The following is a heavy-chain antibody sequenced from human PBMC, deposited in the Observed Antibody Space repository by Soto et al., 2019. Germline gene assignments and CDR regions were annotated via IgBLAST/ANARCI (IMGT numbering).Heavy chain of an antibody. Sequence: RESLKISCKGSGYSFTSYWINWVRQMPGKGLEWMGIIYPGDSDTRYSPSFQGQVTISADKSISTAYLQWSSLKASDTAMYYCARRPTVGSFGMDVWGQGTTVTVSS. D-gene: IGHD3-10*01. J-gene: IGHJ6*02. CDR3: ARRPTVGSFGMDV. CDR2: IYPGDSDT. CDR1: GYSFTSYW. V-gene: IGHV5-51*01.